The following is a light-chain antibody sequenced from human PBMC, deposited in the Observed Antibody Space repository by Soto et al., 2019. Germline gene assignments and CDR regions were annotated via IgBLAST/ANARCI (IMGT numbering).Light chain of an antibody. Sequence: QSALTQPASVSGSPGQSITISCTGTNIDVGGYNYVSWYQQHPGQAPRLIISDVSNRPSGVSDRFSGSKSGNTASLTISGLQAEDEADYYCNSYRSTSARYLFVTGTKLTVL. V-gene: IGLV2-14*01. CDR3: NSYRSTSARYL. J-gene: IGLJ1*01. CDR2: DVS. CDR1: NIDVGGYNY.